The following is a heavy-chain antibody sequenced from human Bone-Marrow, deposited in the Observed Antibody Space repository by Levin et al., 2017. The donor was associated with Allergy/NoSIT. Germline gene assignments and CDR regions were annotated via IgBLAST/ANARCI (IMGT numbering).Heavy chain of an antibody. D-gene: IGHD3-10*01. J-gene: IGHJ4*02. CDR2: TSASGGST. V-gene: IGHV3-23*01. Sequence: GESLKISCAASGFTFSSCAMSWVRQAPGKGLEWVSATSASGGSTYYADSVKGRFTISRDNSRNTLYLHMNSLRADDTAVYYCAKRGVSTSSPEFDFWGQGTQVTVSS. CDR1: GFTFSSCA. CDR3: AKRGVSTSSPEFDF.